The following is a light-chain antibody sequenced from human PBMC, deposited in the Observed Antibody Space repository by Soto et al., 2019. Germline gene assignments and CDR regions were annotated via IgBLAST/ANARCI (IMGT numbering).Light chain of an antibody. V-gene: IGKV3-20*01. CDR3: QQYGSSPPT. CDR1: QSVSSNY. CDR2: GAS. Sequence: EIVLTQSPGTLSLSPGERATLSYRASQSVSSNYLAWYQRKPGQAPRLLIYGASNRATDIPNRFSGSGSGTDFTLTITRLEPEDFVVYYCQQYGSSPPTFGQGTKVEI. J-gene: IGKJ1*01.